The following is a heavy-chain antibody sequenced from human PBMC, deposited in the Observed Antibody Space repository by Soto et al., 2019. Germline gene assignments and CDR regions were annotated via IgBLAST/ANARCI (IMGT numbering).Heavy chain of an antibody. CDR2: IVPIVDTS. CDR1: GGTFSSYA. J-gene: IGHJ4*02. V-gene: IGHV1-69*12. Sequence: QVQLVQSGAEVRQPASSVKVSCKTSGGTFSSYAIGWVRQAPGQGLEWMGGIVPIVDTSTNSQKLQGRVTITGDEATRTGYMELSRLRSHDPAIYYSMRVVAIPGTPDNWGEGTLVTVA. CDR3: MRVVAIPGTPDN. D-gene: IGHD2-15*01.